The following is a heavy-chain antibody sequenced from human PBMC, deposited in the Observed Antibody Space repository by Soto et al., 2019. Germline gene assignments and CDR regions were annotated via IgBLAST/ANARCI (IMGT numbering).Heavy chain of an antibody. J-gene: IGHJ6*02. CDR2: ISGSSSYV. V-gene: IGHV3-21*04. D-gene: IGHD1-26*01. CDR1: GFIFTTYR. Sequence: GGSLRLSCAASGFIFTTYRMSWVRQAPGKGLEWLSSISGSSSYVYYVDSVKGRFTLSRDEDKNSLYLQMNSLRAEDTALYYCAKDLVRVGATSVYYYYGMDVWGQGTTVTVSS. CDR3: AKDLVRVGATSVYYYYGMDV.